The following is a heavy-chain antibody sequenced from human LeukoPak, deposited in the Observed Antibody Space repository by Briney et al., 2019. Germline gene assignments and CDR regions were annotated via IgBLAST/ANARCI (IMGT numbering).Heavy chain of an antibody. V-gene: IGHV1-18*01. D-gene: IGHD3-16*01. CDR1: GYTFTTYG. J-gene: IGHJ4*02. CDR3: AREGLGELTLDC. Sequence: ASVKVSCKSSGYTFTTYGITWVRQAPGQGLEWMGWISTDNGDTNYAQKLQGTVTMTTDTSTSTAYMELRSLRSDDTAVYYCAREGLGELTLDCWGQGTLVTVSS. CDR2: ISTDNGDT.